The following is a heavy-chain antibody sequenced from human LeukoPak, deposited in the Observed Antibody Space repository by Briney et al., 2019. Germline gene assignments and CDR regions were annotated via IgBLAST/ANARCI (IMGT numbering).Heavy chain of an antibody. J-gene: IGHJ4*02. V-gene: IGHV3-11*01. CDR2: ISSSGNTI. Sequence: GGSLRLSCAASGFTFSDYYMTWIRQAPGKGLEWVSYISSSGNTIYYADSVRGRFTISRDNAKNSLYLQMNSLRAEDTAVYYCARDKMGSSWYPNYWGQGTLVTVSS. CDR3: ARDKMGSSWYPNY. CDR1: GFTFSDYY. D-gene: IGHD6-13*01.